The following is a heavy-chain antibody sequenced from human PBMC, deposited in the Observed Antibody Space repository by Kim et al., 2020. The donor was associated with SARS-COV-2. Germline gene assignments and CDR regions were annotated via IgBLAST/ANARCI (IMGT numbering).Heavy chain of an antibody. CDR3: AVTAMVTDLDY. V-gene: IGHV3-43*02. J-gene: IGHJ4*02. D-gene: IGHD5-18*01. CDR2: ISGDGGST. CDR1: GFTFDDYA. Sequence: GGSLRLSCAASGFTFDDYAMHWVRQAPGKGLEWVSLISGDGGSTYYADSVKGRFTISRDNSKNSLYLQMNSLRTEDTALYYCAVTAMVTDLDYWGQGTLGTVSS.